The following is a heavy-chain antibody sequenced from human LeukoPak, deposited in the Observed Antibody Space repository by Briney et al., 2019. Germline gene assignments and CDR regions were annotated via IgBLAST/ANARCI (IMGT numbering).Heavy chain of an antibody. CDR3: ARDPYCSGGSCYRGYFDL. CDR2: INPSGGST. J-gene: IGHJ2*01. V-gene: IGHV1-46*01. Sequence: GASVKVSCKTSGYTFTSYYMHWVRQAPGQGLEWMGIINPSGGSTSYAQKFQGRVTMTRDTSTGTVYMELSSLRSEDTAVYYCARDPYCSGGSCYRGYFDLWGRGTLVTVSS. CDR1: GYTFTSYY. D-gene: IGHD2-15*01.